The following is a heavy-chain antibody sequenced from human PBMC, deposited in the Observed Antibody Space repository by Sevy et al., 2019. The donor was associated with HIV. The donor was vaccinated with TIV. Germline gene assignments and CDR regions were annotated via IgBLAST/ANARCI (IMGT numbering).Heavy chain of an antibody. Sequence: GGSLRLSCAASGFTFNFHGMHWVRQAPGKGLEWVAFIWHDGRNKYMADSVKGRLTISRDNSKNTVFLQMNSLTVEDTAVYYGARETDNRARWLDPWGQGTLVTVSS. CDR3: ARETDNRARWLDP. V-gene: IGHV3-30*02. CDR2: IWHDGRNK. D-gene: IGHD1-1*01. CDR1: GFTFNFHG. J-gene: IGHJ5*02.